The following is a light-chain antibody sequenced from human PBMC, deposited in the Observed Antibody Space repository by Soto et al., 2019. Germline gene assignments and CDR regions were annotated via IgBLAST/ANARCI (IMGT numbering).Light chain of an antibody. Sequence: EIVLTQSPGTLSLSPGERATVSCRASQSASSSYFAWYQQKPGQAPRLLISGASNRATGIPARFSGSGSGTDFTRTISRLGPEDFAVYYWQPYSRSLGTFGQGTRVESK. CDR2: GAS. CDR1: QSASSSY. J-gene: IGKJ1*01. CDR3: QPYSRSLGT. V-gene: IGKV3-20*01.